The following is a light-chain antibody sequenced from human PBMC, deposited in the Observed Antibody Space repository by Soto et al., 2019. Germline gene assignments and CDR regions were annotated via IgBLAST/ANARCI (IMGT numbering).Light chain of an antibody. V-gene: IGKV1-6*01. J-gene: IGKJ2*01. CDR2: KAS. Sequence: AIQMRQSPSSLAASVGDGVILTCRASQDIKKDLVWFQQKPGKVPKLLIYKASGLQSGVPSRFNGSGGGTDFNLTISCLQPEDSATYYCLQDYNYPYTFGQGTNLEIK. CDR3: LQDYNYPYT. CDR1: QDIKKD.